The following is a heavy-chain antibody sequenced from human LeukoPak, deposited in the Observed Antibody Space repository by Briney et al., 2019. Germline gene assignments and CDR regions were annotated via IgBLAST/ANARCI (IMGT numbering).Heavy chain of an antibody. CDR2: IYYSGST. V-gene: IGHV4-39*01. Sequence: SETLSLTCTVSGGSISSSSYYWGWIRQPPGKGLEWIGSIYYSGSTYYNPSLKSRVTISVDTSKNQFSLKLSSVTAADTAVYYCARAGGAVALATYWGQGTLVTVSS. J-gene: IGHJ4*02. D-gene: IGHD6-19*01. CDR3: ARAGGAVALATY. CDR1: GGSISSSSYY.